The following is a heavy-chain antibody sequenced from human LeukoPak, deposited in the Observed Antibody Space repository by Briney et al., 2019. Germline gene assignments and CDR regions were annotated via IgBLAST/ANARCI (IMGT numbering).Heavy chain of an antibody. V-gene: IGHV4-39*01. J-gene: IGHJ5*02. Sequence: SETLSLTCTVSADSISSNNYYWGWIRQTPGKGLEWIGSINYSGSTYYNPSLKSRVTISVDTSKKQFSLNLSSVTAADPAVYYCARAHSSGWYPVNWFDPWGQGTLVTVSS. CDR3: ARAHSSGWYPVNWFDP. D-gene: IGHD6-19*01. CDR2: INYSGST. CDR1: ADSISSNNYY.